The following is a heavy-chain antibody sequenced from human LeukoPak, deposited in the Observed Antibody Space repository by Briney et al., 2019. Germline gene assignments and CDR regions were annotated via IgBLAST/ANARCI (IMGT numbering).Heavy chain of an antibody. CDR2: IYYSGST. D-gene: IGHD5-24*01. Sequence: PSETLSLTCTVSGVSISSSSYYWGWIRQPPGKGLEWIGSIYYSGSTYYNPSLKSRVTISVDTSKTQFSLKLSSVTAADTAVYYCARVDRWLRNPGQADYWGQGTLVTVSS. V-gene: IGHV4-39*01. CDR1: GVSISSSSYY. CDR3: ARVDRWLRNPGQADY. J-gene: IGHJ4*02.